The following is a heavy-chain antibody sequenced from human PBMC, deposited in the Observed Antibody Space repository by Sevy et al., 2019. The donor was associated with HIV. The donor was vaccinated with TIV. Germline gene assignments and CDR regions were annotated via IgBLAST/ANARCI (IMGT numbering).Heavy chain of an antibody. CDR2: ISGSGSYT. CDR3: AKEKEMSMYYFHS. J-gene: IGHJ4*02. Sequence: GGSLRLSCAASGFTFSSYGMHWVRQAPGKGLEWVSVISGSGSYTYYADSVKGRFTISRDTSKNTLYLQMNSLRAEDTAVYYCAKEKEMSMYYFHSWGQGTLVTVSS. V-gene: IGHV3-23*01. D-gene: IGHD3-10*02. CDR1: GFTFSSYG.